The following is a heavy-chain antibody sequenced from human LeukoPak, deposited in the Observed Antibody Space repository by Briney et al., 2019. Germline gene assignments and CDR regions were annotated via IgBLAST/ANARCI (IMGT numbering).Heavy chain of an antibody. D-gene: IGHD2-15*01. V-gene: IGHV3-23*01. J-gene: IGHJ4*02. CDR2: ISGSGGST. Sequence: GGSLRLSCAASGFTFSSYAMSWVRQAPGKGLEWVSAISGSGGSTYYADSVKDRFTISRDNSKNTLYLQMNSLRAEDTAVYYCAKDLIVVVVAALFDYWGQGTLVTVSS. CDR1: GFTFSSYA. CDR3: AKDLIVVVVAALFDY.